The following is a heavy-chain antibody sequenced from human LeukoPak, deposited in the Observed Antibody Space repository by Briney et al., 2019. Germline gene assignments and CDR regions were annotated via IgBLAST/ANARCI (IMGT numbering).Heavy chain of an antibody. Sequence: GGSLRLSCAASGFTFDDYGMSWVRQAPGKGLEWVSGINWNGGSTRYADSVKGRFTISRDNAKNSLYLQMNSLRAEDTALYYCARAPGVNYYYYMDVWGKGTTVTVSS. CDR2: INWNGGST. D-gene: IGHD7-27*01. V-gene: IGHV3-20*04. CDR1: GFTFDDYG. J-gene: IGHJ6*03. CDR3: ARAPGVNYYYYMDV.